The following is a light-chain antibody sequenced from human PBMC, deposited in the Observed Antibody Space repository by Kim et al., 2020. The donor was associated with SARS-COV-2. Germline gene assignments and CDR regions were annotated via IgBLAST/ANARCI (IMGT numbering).Light chain of an antibody. V-gene: IGKV3-20*01. J-gene: IGKJ2*01. CDR1: QSVSDTY. CDR2: GAS. CDR3: QNYDTSPLYT. Sequence: SPGETATPSCRASQSVSDTYLAWYQQKPGQAPRLLIYGASNRATGIPVRFSGSGSGTDFTLTISRLEPEDFAVYYCQNYDTSPLYTFGQGTKLEI.